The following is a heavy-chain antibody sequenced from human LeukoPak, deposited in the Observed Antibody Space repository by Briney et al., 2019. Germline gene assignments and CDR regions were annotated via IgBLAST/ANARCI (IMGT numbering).Heavy chain of an antibody. V-gene: IGHV3-7*01. D-gene: IGHD4-11*01. CDR1: GFAFSNYW. J-gene: IGHJ1*01. CDR2: IKTDASEK. Sequence: GSLRLSCTASGFAFSNYWMTWVRQAPGKGLEWVANIKTDASEKYYADSVKGRFTISRDNAKMSLYLQMNSLRVEDTAVYYCATYSTRNAREFQSWGQGTLVTVSS. CDR3: ATYSTRNAREFQS.